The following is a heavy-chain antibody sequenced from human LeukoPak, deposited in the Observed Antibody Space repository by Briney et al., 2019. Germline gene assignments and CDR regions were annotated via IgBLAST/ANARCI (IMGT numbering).Heavy chain of an antibody. D-gene: IGHD2-15*01. CDR3: ARARCSGGSCPYYFDS. Sequence: GGSLRLSCAASGFTFSSYSMNWVRQAPGKGLEWVSSISSSSSYIYYADSVKGRFTISRDNAKNSLYLQMNSLRAEDTAVYYCARARCSGGSCPYYFDSWGQGTLVTVSS. CDR1: GFTFSSYS. J-gene: IGHJ4*02. CDR2: ISSSSSYI. V-gene: IGHV3-21*01.